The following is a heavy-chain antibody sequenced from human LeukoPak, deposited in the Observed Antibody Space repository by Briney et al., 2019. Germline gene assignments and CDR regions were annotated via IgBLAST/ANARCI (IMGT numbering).Heavy chain of an antibody. Sequence: TSETLSLTCAVYGGSFSGYYWSWIRQPPGKGLEWIGEINHSGSTNYNPSLKSRVTISVDTSKNQFSLKLSSVTAADTAVYYCARGRSGSGSYYRRDWFDPWGQGTLVTVSS. D-gene: IGHD3-10*01. J-gene: IGHJ5*02. CDR1: GGSFSGYY. CDR3: ARGRSGSGSYYRRDWFDP. CDR2: INHSGST. V-gene: IGHV4-34*01.